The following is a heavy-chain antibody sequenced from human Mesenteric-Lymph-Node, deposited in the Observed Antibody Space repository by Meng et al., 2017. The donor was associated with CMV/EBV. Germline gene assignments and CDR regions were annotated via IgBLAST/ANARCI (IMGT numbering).Heavy chain of an antibody. CDR1: GFSFSSYA. Sequence: GGSLRLSCAASGFSFSSYAMSWVRQAAGKGLEWVSAISGSGGSTYYADSVKGRFTISRDNSKNTLYLQMNSLTAEDTAVYHCAKDLRDIVVVVAAAQGYFQHWGQGTPVTVSS. J-gene: IGHJ1*01. CDR2: ISGSGGST. CDR3: AKDLRDIVVVVAAAQGYFQH. V-gene: IGHV3-23*01. D-gene: IGHD2-15*01.